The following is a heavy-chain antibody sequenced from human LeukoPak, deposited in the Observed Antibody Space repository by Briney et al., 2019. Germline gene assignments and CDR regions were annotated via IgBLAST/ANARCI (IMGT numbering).Heavy chain of an antibody. D-gene: IGHD7-27*01. CDR2: IYYSGTT. V-gene: IGHV4-59*01. CDR3: ARGANWGSPDY. Sequence: PSETLSLTCTVSGGFISSDYWRWIRQSPGKGLEWIGYIYYSGTTSHYTSLKSRVTISLDTSKNQFSLKLSSVTAANTAVYYCARGANWGSPDYWGQGTLVTVSS. CDR1: GGFISSDY. J-gene: IGHJ4*02.